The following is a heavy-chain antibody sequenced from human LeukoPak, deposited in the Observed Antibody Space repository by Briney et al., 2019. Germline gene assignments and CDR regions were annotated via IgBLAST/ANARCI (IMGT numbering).Heavy chain of an antibody. D-gene: IGHD2-15*01. V-gene: IGHV3-9*01. CDR1: GFTFDDYA. Sequence: GGSLRLSCIASGFTFDDYAMHWVRQAPGKGLEWISGISWNSGSIGYADSVKGRFTISRDNAKNSLHLQMNSLRAEDTAVYYCAKDGSGCSGGSCYQNFDYWGQGTLVTVSS. CDR2: ISWNSGSI. J-gene: IGHJ4*02. CDR3: AKDGSGCSGGSCYQNFDY.